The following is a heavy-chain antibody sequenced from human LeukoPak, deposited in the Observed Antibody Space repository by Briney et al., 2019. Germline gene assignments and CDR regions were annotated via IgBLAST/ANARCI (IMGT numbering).Heavy chain of an antibody. J-gene: IGHJ4*02. CDR2: IHYTGSA. V-gene: IGHV4-59*11. CDR1: GGSMRSHY. Sequence: SDTLSLTCTVSGGSMRSHYWSWIRQPPGKGLEWIAYIHYTGSASYNPSLKSRVSISVDTSKNQFSLKLNSVTAADTAVYYCARGFIFDFWGQGTHVAVSS. CDR3: ARGFIFDF. D-gene: IGHD3-10*01.